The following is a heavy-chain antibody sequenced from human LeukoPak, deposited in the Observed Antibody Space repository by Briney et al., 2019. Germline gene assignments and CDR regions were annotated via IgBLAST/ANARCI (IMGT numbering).Heavy chain of an antibody. J-gene: IGHJ4*02. CDR2: IYYSGST. CDR1: GGSISSYY. V-gene: IGHV4-59*08. Sequence: PSETLSLTCTVSGGSISSYYWSWIRQPPGKGLEWIGYIYYSGSTNYNPSLKSRVTISVDTSKNQLSLKLSSVTAADTAVYYCARSLSSSDPFDYWGQGTLVTVSS. D-gene: IGHD6-6*01. CDR3: ARSLSSSDPFDY.